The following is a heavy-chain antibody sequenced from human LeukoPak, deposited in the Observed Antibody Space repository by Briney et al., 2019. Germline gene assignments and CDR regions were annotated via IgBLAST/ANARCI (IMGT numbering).Heavy chain of an antibody. Sequence: GGSLRLSCAASGFTFSSYSMNWVRQAPGKGLEWVSSISSSSSYIYYADSVKGRFTISRDNAKNSLYLQMDSLRAEDAAVYYCATPRGGATTPRFDYWGQGTLVTVSS. D-gene: IGHD1-26*01. CDR2: ISSSSSYI. CDR1: GFTFSSYS. CDR3: ATPRGGATTPRFDY. V-gene: IGHV3-21*01. J-gene: IGHJ4*02.